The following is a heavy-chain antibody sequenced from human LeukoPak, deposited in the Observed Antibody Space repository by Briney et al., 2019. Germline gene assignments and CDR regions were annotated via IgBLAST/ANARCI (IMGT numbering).Heavy chain of an antibody. D-gene: IGHD1-26*01. CDR2: IKQDGSDK. CDR3: ARDSGNAWNY. V-gene: IGHV3-7*01. J-gene: IGHJ4*02. Sequence: GGSLRLSCAASGFTISSYWMTWVRQAPGKGLEWVASIKQDGSDKYYVDSVKGRFTISRDNAKNSVYLQMNSLRVEDTAVFYCARDSGNAWNYWGQGTLVTVSS. CDR1: GFTISSYW.